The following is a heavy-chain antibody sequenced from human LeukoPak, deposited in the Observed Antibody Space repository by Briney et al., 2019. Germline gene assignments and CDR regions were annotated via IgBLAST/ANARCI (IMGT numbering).Heavy chain of an antibody. CDR2: INPNSGGT. V-gene: IGHV1-2*02. CDR3: ARGKGPSSIFGSPAATFDY. D-gene: IGHD2-2*01. Sequence: ASVKVSCKASGYTFTGYYMHWVRQAPGQGLEWMGWINPNSGGTNYAQKFQGRVTMTRDMSISTAYMELSRLRSDDTAVYYCARGKGPSSIFGSPAATFDYWGQGTLVTVSS. J-gene: IGHJ4*02. CDR1: GYTFTGYY.